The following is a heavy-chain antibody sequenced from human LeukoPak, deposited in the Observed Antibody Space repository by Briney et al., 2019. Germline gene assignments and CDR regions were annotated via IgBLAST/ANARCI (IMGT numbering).Heavy chain of an antibody. Sequence: SETLSLTCAVSGGSFSGYYWSWIRQPPGKGLGWIGEINHSGSTNTNPSLKSRVTISVDTSKNQFSLKLSSVTAADTAVYYCARGRYYYDSSGYYPGYYMDVWGKGTTVTVSS. D-gene: IGHD3-22*01. J-gene: IGHJ6*03. CDR1: GGSFSGYY. CDR2: INHSGST. V-gene: IGHV4-34*01. CDR3: ARGRYYYDSSGYYPGYYMDV.